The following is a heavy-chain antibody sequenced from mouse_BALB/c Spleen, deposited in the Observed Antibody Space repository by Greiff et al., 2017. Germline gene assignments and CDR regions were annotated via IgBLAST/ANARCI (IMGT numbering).Heavy chain of an antibody. CDR3: ASDYVYDWFAY. V-gene: IGHV14-3*02. J-gene: IGHJ3*01. Sequence: DVKLQESGAELVKPGASVKLSCTASGFNIKDTYMHWVKQRPEQGLEWIGRIDPANGNTKYDPKFQGKATITADTSSNTAYLQLSSLTSEDTAVYYCASDYVYDWFAYWGQGTLVTVSA. D-gene: IGHD2-2*01. CDR2: IDPANGNT. CDR1: GFNIKDTY.